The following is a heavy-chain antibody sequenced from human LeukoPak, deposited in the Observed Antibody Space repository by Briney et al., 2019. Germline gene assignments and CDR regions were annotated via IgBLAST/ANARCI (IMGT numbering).Heavy chain of an antibody. CDR1: GYTFTSYD. J-gene: IGHJ3*02. CDR2: MNPKSGNT. CDR3: ATGIVVVPADAFDI. V-gene: IGHV1-8*01. Sequence: GASVKVSCKAYGYTFTSYDINWVRQATGQGLEWMGWMNPKSGNTGYAQKFQGRVTMTRNTSISTAYMELSSLRSEDTSVYYCATGIVVVPADAFDIWGQGTMVTVSS. D-gene: IGHD2-2*01.